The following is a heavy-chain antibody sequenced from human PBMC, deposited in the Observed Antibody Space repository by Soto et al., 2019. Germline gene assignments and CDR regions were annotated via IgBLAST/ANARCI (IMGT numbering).Heavy chain of an antibody. CDR2: IYTSGST. CDR3: ARDGFGYCTNGVCPYFDP. CDR1: GGSISSYY. V-gene: IGHV4-4*07. J-gene: IGHJ5*02. D-gene: IGHD2-8*01. Sequence: SETLSLTCTVSGGSISSYYWSWIRQPAGKGLEWIGRIYTSGSTNYNPSLKSRVTMSVDTSKNQFSLKLSSVTAADTAVYYCARDGFGYCTNGVCPYFDPWGRGTLVTVS.